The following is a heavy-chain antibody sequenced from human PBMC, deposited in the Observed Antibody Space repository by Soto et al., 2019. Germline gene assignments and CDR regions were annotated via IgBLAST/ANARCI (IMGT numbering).Heavy chain of an antibody. J-gene: IGHJ4*02. CDR1: GGSVSSGSYY. CDR3: ARGSNDFWSGYYTSFDY. V-gene: IGHV4-61*01. CDR2: IYYSGST. Sequence: KPSETLSLTCTVSGGSVSSGSYYWSWIRQPPGKGLEWIGYIYYSGSTNYNPSLKSRVTISVDTSKNQFSLKLSSVTAADTAVYYCARGSNDFWSGYYTSFDYWGQGTLVTVSS. D-gene: IGHD3-3*01.